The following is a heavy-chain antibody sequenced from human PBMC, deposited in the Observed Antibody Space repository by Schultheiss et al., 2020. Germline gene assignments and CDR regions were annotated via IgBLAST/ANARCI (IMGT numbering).Heavy chain of an antibody. V-gene: IGHV1-69*04. CDR1: GYTFTSYG. D-gene: IGHD1-14*01. Sequence: SVKVSCKASGYTFTSYGISWVRQAPGQGLEWMGRIIPILGIANYAQKFQGRVTITADKSTSTAYMELSSLRSEDTAVYYCASIRKTPNDYYYYGMDVWGQGTTVTVSS. J-gene: IGHJ6*02. CDR3: ASIRKTPNDYYYYGMDV. CDR2: IIPILGIA.